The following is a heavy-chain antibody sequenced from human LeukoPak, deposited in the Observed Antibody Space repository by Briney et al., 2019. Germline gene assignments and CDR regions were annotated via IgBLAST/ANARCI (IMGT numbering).Heavy chain of an antibody. D-gene: IGHD4-23*01. CDR1: GYTFTSYA. CDR3: ARNGVTWAQWPLGY. CDR2: INTNTGNP. J-gene: IGHJ4*02. V-gene: IGHV7-4-1*02. Sequence: APVKVSCKASGYTFTSYAMNWVRQAPGQGLEWMGWINTNTGNPTYAQGFTGRFVFSLDTSVSTAYLQISSLKAEDTAVYYCARNGVTWAQWPLGYWGQGTLVTVSS.